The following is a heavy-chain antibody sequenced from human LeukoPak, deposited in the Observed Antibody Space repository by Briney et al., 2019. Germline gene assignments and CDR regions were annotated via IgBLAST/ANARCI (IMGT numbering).Heavy chain of an antibody. V-gene: IGHV4-34*01. CDR2: INHSGST. J-gene: IGHJ4*02. D-gene: IGHD3-22*01. CDR1: GGSFSGYY. CDR3: ARVGYYYDSSGYYNDY. Sequence: SETLSLTCAVYGGSFSGYYWSWIRQPPGKGLEWIGEINHSGSTNYNPSLKSRVTISVGTSKNQFSLKLSSVTAADTAVYYCARVGYYYDSSGYYNDYWGQGTLVTVSS.